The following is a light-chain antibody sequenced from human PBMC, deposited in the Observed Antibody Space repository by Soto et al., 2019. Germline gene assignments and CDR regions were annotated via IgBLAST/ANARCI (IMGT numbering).Light chain of an antibody. CDR3: LSKTSSISYV. CDR2: EVS. J-gene: IGLJ1*01. Sequence: QSALTQPASVSGSPGQSITISCTGTTSDVGGYNYVSWYQQHPGKVPKLLIHEVSNRPSGVSNRFSGSKSGNTASLTISGLQEEDEADYYCLSKTSSISYVFGTGTKVTVL. CDR1: TSDVGGYNY. V-gene: IGLV2-14*01.